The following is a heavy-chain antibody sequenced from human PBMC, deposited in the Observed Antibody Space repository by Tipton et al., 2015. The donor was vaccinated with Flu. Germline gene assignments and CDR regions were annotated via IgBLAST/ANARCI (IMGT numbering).Heavy chain of an antibody. Sequence: QLVQSGAEVKKPGASVKVSCKASGYTFTSYGISWVRQAPGQGLEWMGWISAYNGNTNYAQKLQGRVTMTTDTSTSTAYMELRSLRSDDTAVYSCARVSCCGGSCYSHYYYSGMDVWGQGPTVPVSS. CDR2: ISAYNGNT. J-gene: IGHJ6*02. D-gene: IGHD2-15*01. CDR3: ARVSCCGGSCYSHYYYSGMDV. V-gene: IGHV1-18*01. CDR1: GYTFTSYG.